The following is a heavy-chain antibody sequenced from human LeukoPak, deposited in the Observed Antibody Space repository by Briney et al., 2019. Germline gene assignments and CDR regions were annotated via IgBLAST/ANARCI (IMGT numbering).Heavy chain of an antibody. Sequence: ASVKVSCKASGYTFTSYYMHWVRQAPGQGLEWMGIINPSGGSTSYARKFQGRVTMTRDTSTSTVYMELSSLRSEDTAVYYCARDRYYDSSGYNGMDVWGQGTTVTVSS. CDR3: ARDRYYDSSGYNGMDV. V-gene: IGHV1-46*01. D-gene: IGHD3-22*01. CDR1: GYTFTSYY. CDR2: INPSGGST. J-gene: IGHJ6*02.